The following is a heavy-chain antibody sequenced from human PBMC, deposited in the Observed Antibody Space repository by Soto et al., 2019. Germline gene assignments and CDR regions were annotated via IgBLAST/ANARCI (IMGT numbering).Heavy chain of an antibody. D-gene: IGHD3-10*01. V-gene: IGHV1-46*03. CDR1: GYTFTSYY. J-gene: IGHJ6*03. CDR2: INPSGGST. Sequence: ASVKVSCKASGYTFTSYYMHWVRQAPGQGLEWMGIINPSGGSTSYAQKFQGRVTMTRDTSTSTVYMELSSLRSEDTAVYYCARDPGIGSGSHMLYYYYYYMDVWGKGTTVTVSS. CDR3: ARDPGIGSGSHMLYYYYYYMDV.